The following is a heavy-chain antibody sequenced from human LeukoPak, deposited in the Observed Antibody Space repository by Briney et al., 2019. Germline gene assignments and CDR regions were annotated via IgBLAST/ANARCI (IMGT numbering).Heavy chain of an antibody. Sequence: GGSLRLSCAASGFTFSSYGMHWVRQAPGKGLEWVAVISYDGSNKYYADSVKGRFTISRDNSKNTLYLQMNSLRAEDTAVYYCAKDRFYYDSSGLYDYWGQGTLVTVSS. D-gene: IGHD3-22*01. CDR2: ISYDGSNK. V-gene: IGHV3-30*18. CDR3: AKDRFYYDSSGLYDY. J-gene: IGHJ4*02. CDR1: GFTFSSYG.